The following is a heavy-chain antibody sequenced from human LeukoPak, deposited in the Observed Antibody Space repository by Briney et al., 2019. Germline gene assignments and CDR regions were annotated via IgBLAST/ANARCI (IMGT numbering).Heavy chain of an antibody. CDR1: GDSISSGSFY. V-gene: IGHV4-61*02. J-gene: IGHJ4*02. D-gene: IGHD3-10*01. CDR3: VRYYGSGRDADY. Sequence: NSSETLSLTCSVSGDSISSGSFYWSWIRQPAGRGLEWIWRIYPSRSTNYNPSLKSRLTISVDTSKNIFSLRVKSVTAADTAAYFCVRYYGSGRDADYWGQGTLVTVSS. CDR2: IYPSRST.